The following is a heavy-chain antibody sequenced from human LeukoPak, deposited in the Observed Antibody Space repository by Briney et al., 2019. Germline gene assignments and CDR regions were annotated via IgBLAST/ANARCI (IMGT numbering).Heavy chain of an antibody. V-gene: IGHV3-30*04. Sequence: GGSLRPSCAASGFTFSSYAMHWVRPAPSKGLEWVAVISYDGSNKYYADSVKGRFTISRDNSKNTLYLQMNSLRAEDTAVYYCARVAYYYYGMDVWGQGTTVTVSS. CDR1: GFTFSSYA. CDR3: ARVAYYYYGMDV. CDR2: ISYDGSNK. J-gene: IGHJ6*02. D-gene: IGHD2-21*01.